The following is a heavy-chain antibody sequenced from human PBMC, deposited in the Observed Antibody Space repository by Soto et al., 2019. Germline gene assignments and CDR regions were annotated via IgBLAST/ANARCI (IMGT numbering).Heavy chain of an antibody. D-gene: IGHD1-26*01. Sequence: SVKVSCKASGGTFSSYAISWVRQAPGQGLEWMGGIIPIFGTANYAQKFQGRVTITADESTSTAYTELSSLRSEDTAVYYCARNRKIVGATHYFDYWGQGTLVTVSS. CDR1: GGTFSSYA. J-gene: IGHJ4*02. CDR2: IIPIFGTA. V-gene: IGHV1-69*13. CDR3: ARNRKIVGATHYFDY.